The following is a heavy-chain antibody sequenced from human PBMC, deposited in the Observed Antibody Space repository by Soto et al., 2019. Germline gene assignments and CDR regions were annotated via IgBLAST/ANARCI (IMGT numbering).Heavy chain of an antibody. V-gene: IGHV4-34*01. CDR2: INHSGST. D-gene: IGHD3-10*01. CDR3: ARALVNYYGSGIDY. Sequence: SETLSLTCAVYGGSFSGYYWSWIRQPPGKGLEWIGEINHSGSTNYNPSLKSRVTISVDTSKNQFSLKLSSVTAADTAVYYCARALVNYYGSGIDYWGQGTLVTVSS. J-gene: IGHJ4*02. CDR1: GGSFSGYY.